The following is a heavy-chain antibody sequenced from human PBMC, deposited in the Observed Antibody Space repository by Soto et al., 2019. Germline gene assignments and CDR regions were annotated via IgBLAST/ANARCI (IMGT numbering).Heavy chain of an antibody. CDR3: TADLTSSSAWAIDY. Sequence: EVQLVESGGGFVKPGGSLRLSCAASGFTFSDTWMNWVRQAPGKGLEWVARIKRKPDGGATDYAAPVKGRFTISRDDSKSTVFLQMDSLQTEDTAVSYCTADLTSSSAWAIDYWGQGTLVTVSS. CDR2: IKRKPDGGAT. D-gene: IGHD6-19*01. V-gene: IGHV3-15*07. CDR1: GFTFSDTW. J-gene: IGHJ4*02.